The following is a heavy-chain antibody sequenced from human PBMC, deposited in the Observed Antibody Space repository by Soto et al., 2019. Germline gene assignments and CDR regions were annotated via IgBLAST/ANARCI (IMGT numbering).Heavy chain of an antibody. Sequence: ASVKVSCKASGYTFTGYYMNWVRQAPGQGLEWMGWINPNSGGTNYAQKFQGRVTMTRDTSISTAYMELSRLRSDDTAVYYCARAYYYDSSGYYGDAFDIWGQGTMVTVSS. V-gene: IGHV1-2*02. D-gene: IGHD3-22*01. CDR1: GYTFTGYY. CDR2: INPNSGGT. J-gene: IGHJ3*02. CDR3: ARAYYYDSSGYYGDAFDI.